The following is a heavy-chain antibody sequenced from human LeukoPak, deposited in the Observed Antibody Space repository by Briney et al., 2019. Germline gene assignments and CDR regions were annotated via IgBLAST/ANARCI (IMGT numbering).Heavy chain of an antibody. CDR3: ARDFKSVCSGGSCYRIDYYYYGMDV. CDR1: GFTFSSYG. Sequence: GGSLRLSCAASGFTFSSYGMHWVRQAPGKGLEWVAVIWYDGSNKYYADSVKGRFTISRDNSKNTLYLQMNSLRAEDTAVYYCARDFKSVCSGGSCYRIDYYYYGMDVWGQGTTVTVSS. J-gene: IGHJ6*02. V-gene: IGHV3-33*01. D-gene: IGHD2-15*01. CDR2: IWYDGSNK.